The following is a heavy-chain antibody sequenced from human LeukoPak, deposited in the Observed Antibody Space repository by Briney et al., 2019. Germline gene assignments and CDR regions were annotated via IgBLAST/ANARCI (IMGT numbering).Heavy chain of an antibody. Sequence: GGSLRLSCAASGFTFSSYGMHWVRQAPGKGLEWVTFISYDGSNKYHADSVKGRFTISRDNSKNTLYVQMNSLRAEDTAVYYCASSIAVAATDYWGQGTLVTVSS. CDR3: ASSIAVAATDY. V-gene: IGHV3-30*03. CDR2: ISYDGSNK. D-gene: IGHD6-19*01. J-gene: IGHJ4*02. CDR1: GFTFSSYG.